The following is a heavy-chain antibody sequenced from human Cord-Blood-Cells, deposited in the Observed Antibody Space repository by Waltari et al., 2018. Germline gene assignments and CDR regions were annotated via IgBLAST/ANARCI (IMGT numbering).Heavy chain of an antibody. Sequence: QVQLVQSGAEVKKPGASVTVSCTASGYTFTGSYMHWVRQAPGQGLERMGWINPNSGGTNYAQKFQGRVTMTRDTSISTAYMELSRLRSDDTAVYYCARERLYYDILTGYYDYWGQGTLVTVSS. J-gene: IGHJ4*02. CDR2: INPNSGGT. D-gene: IGHD3-9*01. CDR3: ARERLYYDILTGYYDY. V-gene: IGHV1-2*02. CDR1: GYTFTGSY.